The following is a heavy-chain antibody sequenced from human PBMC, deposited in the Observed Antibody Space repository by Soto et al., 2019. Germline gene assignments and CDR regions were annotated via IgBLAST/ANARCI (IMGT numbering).Heavy chain of an antibody. J-gene: IGHJ6*02. CDR1: GFSFNEAW. CDR3: TTGSVEGS. Sequence: EVQLVESAGGLVKPGGSLRLSCVAPGFSFNEAWLNWVRQAPGQVLEWVGRIKTSAGGGATNYASPVQGRFTISRDDSKNTLYPHMNSLRTEDTAIYYCTTGSVEGSWGQGTTVIVSS. D-gene: IGHD2-15*01. V-gene: IGHV3-15*07. CDR2: IKTSAGGGAT.